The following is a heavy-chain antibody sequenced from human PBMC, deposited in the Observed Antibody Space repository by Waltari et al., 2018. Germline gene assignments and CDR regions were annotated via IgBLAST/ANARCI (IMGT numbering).Heavy chain of an antibody. CDR3: ARDGLGYSYGSFDY. V-gene: IGHV3-21*01. CDR2: ISSSSSYI. CDR1: GFTFSSYS. J-gene: IGHJ4*02. D-gene: IGHD5-18*01. Sequence: EVQLVESGGGLVKPGGSLRLSCAASGFTFSSYSMNWVRQAPGKGLEWVSSISSSSSYISYADSVKGRFTISRDNAKKSLYLQMNSLRAEDTAVYYCARDGLGYSYGSFDYWGQGTLVTVSS.